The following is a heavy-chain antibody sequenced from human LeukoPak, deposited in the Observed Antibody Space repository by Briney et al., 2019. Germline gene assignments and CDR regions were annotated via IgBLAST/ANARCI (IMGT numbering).Heavy chain of an antibody. V-gene: IGHV4-34*01. D-gene: IGHD1-7*01. J-gene: IGHJ4*02. CDR3: ARNYVYFDY. CDR1: GGSFSGYY. CDR2: INHSGST. Sequence: PSETLSLTCAVYGGSFSGYYWSWIRQPPGKGLEWIGEINHSGSTNYNPSLESRVTISVDTSKNQFSLKLSSVTAADTAVYYCARNYVYFDYWGQGTLVTVSS.